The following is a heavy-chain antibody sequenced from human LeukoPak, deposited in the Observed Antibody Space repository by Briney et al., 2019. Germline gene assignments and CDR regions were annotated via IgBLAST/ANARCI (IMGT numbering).Heavy chain of an antibody. J-gene: IGHJ3*01. V-gene: IGHV3-53*01. CDR1: GFTVSSNY. D-gene: IGHD2-8*01. CDR3: ARDVRGDAFDV. Sequence: GGSLRLSCAASGFTVSSNYMSWVRQAPGKGLEWVSVIFSGGSTYYADSVEGRFTISRDNSKNTLYLQMNSLRAEDTAVYYCARDVRGDAFDVWGQGTMVTVSS. CDR2: IFSGGST.